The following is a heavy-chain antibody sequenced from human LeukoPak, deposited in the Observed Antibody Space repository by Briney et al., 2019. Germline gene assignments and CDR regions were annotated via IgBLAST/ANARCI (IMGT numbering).Heavy chain of an antibody. CDR2: IIPIFGTA. CDR1: GGTFISYA. V-gene: IGHV1-69*01. Sequence: ASVKVSCKASGGTFISYAISWVRQAPGQGLEWMGGIIPIFGTANYAQKFQGRVTITADESTSTAYMELSSLRSEDTAVYYCATSRPNYYYYYMDVWGKGTTVTISS. D-gene: IGHD2-2*01. CDR3: ATSRPNYYYYYMDV. J-gene: IGHJ6*03.